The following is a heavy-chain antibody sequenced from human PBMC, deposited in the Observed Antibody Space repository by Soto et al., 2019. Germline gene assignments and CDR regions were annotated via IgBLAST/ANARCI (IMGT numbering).Heavy chain of an antibody. D-gene: IGHD1-1*01. V-gene: IGHV3-53*04. J-gene: IGHJ6*03. CDR3: ASKRPNWNGFYYMDV. CDR1: GFTVSSNY. CDR2: IYSGGST. Sequence: GGSLRLSCAASGFTVSSNYMSWVRQAPGKGLEWVSVIYSGGSTYYADSVKGGFTISRHNSKNTLDLQMNSLRAEDTAVYYCASKRPNWNGFYYMDVWGKGTTVTVSS.